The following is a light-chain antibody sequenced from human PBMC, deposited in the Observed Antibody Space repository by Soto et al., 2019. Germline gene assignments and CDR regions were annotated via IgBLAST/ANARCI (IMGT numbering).Light chain of an antibody. Sequence: QSVLSQPPSASGTPGQRVTISCSGRSSNIGSNIVNWYQQLPGTAPKLLIYNNDQRPSGVPDRFSGSKSGTSASLAISGLQSEDEDDYYCSAWDASLTAILFGGGTKLTVL. CDR2: NND. V-gene: IGLV1-44*01. CDR1: SSNIGSNI. J-gene: IGLJ2*01. CDR3: SAWDASLTAIL.